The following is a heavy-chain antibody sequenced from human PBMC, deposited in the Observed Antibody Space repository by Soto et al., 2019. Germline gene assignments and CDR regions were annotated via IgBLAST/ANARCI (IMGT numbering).Heavy chain of an antibody. CDR1: GYTFTSYD. V-gene: IGHV1-8*01. J-gene: IGHJ6*03. D-gene: IGHD6-13*01. Sequence: ASVKVSCKASGYTFTSYDINWVRQATGQGLEWMGWMNPNSGNTGYAQKFQGRVTMTRNTSISTAYMELSSLRSEDTAVYYCARGPVGAAAGTPPYYYYYYMDVWGKGTTVTVS. CDR2: MNPNSGNT. CDR3: ARGPVGAAAGTPPYYYYYYMDV.